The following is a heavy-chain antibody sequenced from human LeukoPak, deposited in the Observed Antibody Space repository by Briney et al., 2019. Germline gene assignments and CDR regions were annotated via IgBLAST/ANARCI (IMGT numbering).Heavy chain of an antibody. CDR2: ISWNSGSI. Sequence: GRSLRLSCAASGFTFDDYAMHWVRQAPGKGLEWVSGISWNSGSIGYADSVKGRFTISRDNAKNSLYLQMNSLRAEDTALYYCAKGRIAAAGFFDYWGQGTLVTVSS. D-gene: IGHD6-13*01. CDR1: GFTFDDYA. V-gene: IGHV3-9*01. J-gene: IGHJ4*02. CDR3: AKGRIAAAGFFDY.